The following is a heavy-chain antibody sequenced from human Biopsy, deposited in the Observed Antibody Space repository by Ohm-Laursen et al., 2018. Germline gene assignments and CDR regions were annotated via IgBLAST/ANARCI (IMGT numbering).Heavy chain of an antibody. CDR1: GYFFSSYG. J-gene: IGHJ4*02. CDR3: VRGTGSQYFDY. CDR2: ISGYNGNT. Sequence: ASVKVSCKASGYFFSSYGLNWVRQAPGQGLEWMGRISGYNGNTNYAQKFQGRVTMTIYSSASTAYLELRSLRSDDTAFYYCVRGTGSQYFDYWGQGTLVTVSS. D-gene: IGHD1-26*01. V-gene: IGHV1-18*01.